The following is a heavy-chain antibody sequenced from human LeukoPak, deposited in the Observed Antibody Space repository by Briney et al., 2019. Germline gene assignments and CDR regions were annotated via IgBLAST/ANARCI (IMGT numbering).Heavy chain of an antibody. Sequence: SVKVSCKASGGTFSSYAISWVRQAPGQGLEWMGGIIPIFGTANYAQKFQRRVTITPDESTSTAYMELSSLRSEDTAVYYCARGVATSKFSHNSYYFDFWGQGTLVTVSS. CDR2: IIPIFGTA. D-gene: IGHD5-12*01. CDR3: ARGVATSKFSHNSYYFDF. J-gene: IGHJ4*02. V-gene: IGHV1-69*13. CDR1: GGTFSSYA.